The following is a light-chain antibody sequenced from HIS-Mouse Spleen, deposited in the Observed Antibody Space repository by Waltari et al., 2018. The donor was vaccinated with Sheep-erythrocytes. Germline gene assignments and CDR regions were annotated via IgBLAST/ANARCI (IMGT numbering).Light chain of an antibody. J-gene: IGKJ3*01. V-gene: IGKV1-39*01. Sequence: DIQMTQSTSSLSASVGDRVTITCRASQSISSYLNWYHQKPEKATELLLYAASSLQSGVPSMFSGSGSGTDFTLTISSLQPEDFATYYCQQSYSTPQFTFGPGTKVDIK. CDR3: QQSYSTPQFT. CDR2: AAS. CDR1: QSISSY.